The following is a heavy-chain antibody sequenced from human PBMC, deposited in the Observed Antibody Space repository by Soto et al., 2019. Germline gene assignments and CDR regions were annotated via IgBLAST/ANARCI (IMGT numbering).Heavy chain of an antibody. CDR1: GFTFSTYE. CDR3: ARVSQPYIEYFQH. Sequence: EVQLVESGGGLAQPGGSLRLSCAASGFTFSTYEMIWVRQAPGKGLEWVSYISSSGSTIYYADSVKGRFTISRDNAKSSLYLQMNSLRAEDTAVYYCARVSQPYIEYFQHWGQGTLVTVSS. V-gene: IGHV3-48*03. J-gene: IGHJ1*01. CDR2: ISSSGSTI. D-gene: IGHD3-16*01.